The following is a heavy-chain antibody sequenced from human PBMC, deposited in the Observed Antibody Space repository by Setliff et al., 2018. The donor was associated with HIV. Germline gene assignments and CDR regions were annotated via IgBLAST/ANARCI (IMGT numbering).Heavy chain of an antibody. D-gene: IGHD5-12*01. J-gene: IGHJ2*01. CDR1: GGSINSYY. CDR3: ARPSAGGGYNYWYFDL. CDR2: IYYSGTT. V-gene: IGHV4-59*05. Sequence: SETLSLTCTVSGGSINSYYWSWIRQPAGKGLEWIGSIYYSGTTYYNPSLKSRVTISVDTSKNQFSLKLSSVTAADTAVYYCARPSAGGGYNYWYFDLWGRSTLVTVSS.